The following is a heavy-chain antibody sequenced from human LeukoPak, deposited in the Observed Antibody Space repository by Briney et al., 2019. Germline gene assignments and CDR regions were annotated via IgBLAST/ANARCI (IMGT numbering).Heavy chain of an antibody. Sequence: RRGESLKISCQSSGYNFTRYWIGWVRQMPGKGLEWMGIIYPDDSDTRYSPSFQGQVTISADKSISTAYLQWSSLKASDTAMYYCARLVVVAVDAFDIWGQGTMVTVSS. D-gene: IGHD2-15*01. J-gene: IGHJ3*02. CDR3: ARLVVVAVDAFDI. CDR2: IYPDDSDT. V-gene: IGHV5-51*01. CDR1: GYNFTRYW.